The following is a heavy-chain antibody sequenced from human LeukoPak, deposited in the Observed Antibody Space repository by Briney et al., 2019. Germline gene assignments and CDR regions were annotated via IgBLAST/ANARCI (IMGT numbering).Heavy chain of an antibody. CDR2: IYTSGST. Sequence: PSETLSLTCTVSGGSISSYYWSSIRQPAGKGLEWIGRIYTSGSTNYNPSLKSRVTMSVDTSKNQFSLKLSSVTAADTAVYYCARVGWELGDAFDIWGQGTMVTVSS. CDR1: GGSISSYY. J-gene: IGHJ3*02. V-gene: IGHV4-4*07. D-gene: IGHD1-26*01. CDR3: ARVGWELGDAFDI.